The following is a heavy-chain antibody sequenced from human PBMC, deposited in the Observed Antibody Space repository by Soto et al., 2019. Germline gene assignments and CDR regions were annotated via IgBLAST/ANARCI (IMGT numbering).Heavy chain of an antibody. J-gene: IGHJ4*02. D-gene: IGHD2-15*01. CDR1: GYTFTSYA. V-gene: IGHV1-3*01. CDR2: INAGNGNT. Sequence: GASVKVSSKASGYTFTSYAMHWVRHAPGQRLEWMGWINAGNGNTKYSQKLQGRVTITTDKSTSTAYMGLSSLRSEDTAVYYCARDSRPPYCSGGSCYPAPGGFDYWGQGTLVTVSS. CDR3: ARDSRPPYCSGGSCYPAPGGFDY.